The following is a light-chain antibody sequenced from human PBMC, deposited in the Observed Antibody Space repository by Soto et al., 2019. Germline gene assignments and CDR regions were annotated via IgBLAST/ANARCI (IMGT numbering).Light chain of an antibody. V-gene: IGKV1-33*01. CDR3: QQYDNLPIT. CDR2: DAS. Sequence: EIQMTQSPSAMPASVGDRVTITCQASQDISNYLNWYQQKPGKAPKLLIYDASNLETGVPSRFSGSGSGTDFTFTISSLQPEDIATYYCQQYDNLPITFGQGTRLEIK. J-gene: IGKJ5*01. CDR1: QDISNY.